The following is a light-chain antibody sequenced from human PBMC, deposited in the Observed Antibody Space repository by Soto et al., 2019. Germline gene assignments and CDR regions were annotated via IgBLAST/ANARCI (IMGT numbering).Light chain of an antibody. CDR3: QQYDRYSYT. V-gene: IGKV1-5*03. J-gene: IGKJ2*01. CDR2: NAS. Sequence: DIQMTQSPSTLSASVGDRVNITCRASQSISSWLAWYQQKPGKAPKLLIYNASSLESGVPSRFSGSGSGTEFTLTISCLQPDDFATYYCQQYDRYSYTFGQGTKLEIK. CDR1: QSISSW.